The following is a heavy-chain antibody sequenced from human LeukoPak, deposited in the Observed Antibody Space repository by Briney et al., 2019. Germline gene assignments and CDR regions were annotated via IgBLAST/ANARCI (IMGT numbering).Heavy chain of an antibody. CDR1: GFTFSNAW. J-gene: IGHJ4*02. D-gene: IGHD3-9*01. Sequence: GGSLRLSCAASGFTFSNAWMSWVRQAPGKGLEWVGRIKSKTDGGTTDYAAPVKGRFTISRDDSKNTLYLQMNSLEIEDTALYYCAAGTGYSDFDYWGQGTLVTVSS. CDR2: IKSKTDGGTT. CDR3: AAGTGYSDFDY. V-gene: IGHV3-15*01.